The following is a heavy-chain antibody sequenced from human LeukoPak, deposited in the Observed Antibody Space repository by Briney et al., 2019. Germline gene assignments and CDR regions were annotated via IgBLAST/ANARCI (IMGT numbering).Heavy chain of an antibody. Sequence: GASVKVSGKASGYTFTSYGISWVRQAPGQGLEWMGWISAYNGNTNYAQKLQGRVTMTTDTSTSTAYIELRSLRSDDTAVYYCARAQWRILEWLRFDPWGQGTLVTVSS. J-gene: IGHJ5*02. CDR2: ISAYNGNT. CDR1: GYTFTSYG. CDR3: ARAQWRILEWLRFDP. V-gene: IGHV1-18*01. D-gene: IGHD3-3*01.